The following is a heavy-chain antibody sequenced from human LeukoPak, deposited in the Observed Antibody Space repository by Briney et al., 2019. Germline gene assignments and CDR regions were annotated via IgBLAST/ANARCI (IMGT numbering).Heavy chain of an antibody. J-gene: IGHJ4*02. CDR1: GYIFTSYY. Sequence: ASVKVSCKASGYIFTSYYIHWVRQAPGQGLEWMGWINPNSGVTNYAQKFQGRVTMAGDTSISTAYMDLKRLRSDDTAMYYSARDPGANYFDYWGQGTLVTVSS. CDR2: INPNSGVT. CDR3: ARDPGANYFDY. D-gene: IGHD7-27*01. V-gene: IGHV1-2*02.